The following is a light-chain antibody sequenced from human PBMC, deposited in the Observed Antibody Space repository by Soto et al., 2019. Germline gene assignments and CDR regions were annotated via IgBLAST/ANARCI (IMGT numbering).Light chain of an antibody. CDR2: GAS. CDR1: QSVSNY. Sequence: EIVLTQSPGTLSLSPGERATLSCRASQSVSNYLAWYQQKPGQAPRLLIYGASTRATGIPVRFSGSGSGTDFTLTISSLQSEDFAVYYCQHYNNQPLTFGGGTKVDIK. V-gene: IGKV3-15*01. CDR3: QHYNNQPLT. J-gene: IGKJ4*01.